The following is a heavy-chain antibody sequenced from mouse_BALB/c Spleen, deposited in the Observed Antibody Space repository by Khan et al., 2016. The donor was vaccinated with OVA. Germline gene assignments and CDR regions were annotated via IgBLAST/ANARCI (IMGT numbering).Heavy chain of an antibody. Sequence: EVELVESGGGLVKPGGSLKLSCAASGFAFSSYDMSWVRQTPEKRLEWVAYISSGGGSTYYPDTVKGRFTISRDNANNTLYLQMSSLKAEDTAMYYWAREGNCVLYAMDYWGQGTSVTVSS. V-gene: IGHV5-12-1*01. J-gene: IGHJ4*01. D-gene: IGHD2-1*01. CDR3: AREGNCVLYAMDY. CDR1: GFAFSSYD. CDR2: ISSGGGST.